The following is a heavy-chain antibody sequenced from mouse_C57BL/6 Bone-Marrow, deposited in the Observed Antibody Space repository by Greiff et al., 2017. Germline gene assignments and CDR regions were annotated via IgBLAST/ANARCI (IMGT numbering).Heavy chain of an antibody. CDR3: ARDQDYYGSSYWYVDV. Sequence: EVKLVESEGGLVQPGSSMKLSCTASGFTFSDYYMAWVRQVPEKGLEWVANINYDGSSTYYLDSLKSRFIISRDNAKNILYLQMSSLKSEDTATYYCARDQDYYGSSYWYVDVWGTGTTVTVSS. J-gene: IGHJ1*03. CDR2: INYDGSST. D-gene: IGHD1-1*01. CDR1: GFTFSDYY. V-gene: IGHV5-16*01.